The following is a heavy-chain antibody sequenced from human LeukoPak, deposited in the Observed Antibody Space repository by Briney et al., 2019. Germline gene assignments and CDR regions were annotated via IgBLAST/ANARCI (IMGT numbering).Heavy chain of an antibody. CDR1: GGSMSGYY. D-gene: IGHD5-12*01. Sequence: SATLSLTCTVSGGSMSGYYWTWMRQPPGKGLDWMGYIHYSGSTNYHPYLKRRVTLSVDTSKKQFSLKLNSVTAADTAVYYCARRLLVGNSGYYFDYWGRGTLVTVSA. CDR2: IHYSGST. J-gene: IGHJ4*02. CDR3: ARRLLVGNSGYYFDY. V-gene: IGHV4-59*01.